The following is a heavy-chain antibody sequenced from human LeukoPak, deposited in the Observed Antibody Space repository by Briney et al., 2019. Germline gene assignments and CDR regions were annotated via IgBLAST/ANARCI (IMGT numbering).Heavy chain of an antibody. CDR1: GGSISSGGYS. V-gene: IGHV4-30-2*03. Sequence: SETLSLTCAVSGGSISSGGYSWSWIRQPPGKGLEWIGYIYHSGSTYYNSSLKSRVTISVDTSKNQFSLKLSSVTAADTAVYYCARHARGEAYYDFWSGYLNWFDPWGQGTLVTVSS. J-gene: IGHJ5*02. D-gene: IGHD3-3*01. CDR2: IYHSGST. CDR3: ARHARGEAYYDFWSGYLNWFDP.